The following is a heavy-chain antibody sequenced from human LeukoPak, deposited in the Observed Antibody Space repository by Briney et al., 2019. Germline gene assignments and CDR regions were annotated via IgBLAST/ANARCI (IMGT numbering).Heavy chain of an antibody. V-gene: IGHV3-53*01. CDR1: GLTVGVNY. CDR3: ARDRYRSGCMDV. J-gene: IGHJ6*02. CDR2: MYADGST. D-gene: IGHD6-19*01. Sequence: PGGSLRLSCAASGLTVGVNYMSWVRQAPGKGLEGVSFMYADGSTDYADSVKGRFTISRDNSKNTLYLQMNTLRAEDTAIYYCARDRYRSGCMDVWGQGTTVTVS.